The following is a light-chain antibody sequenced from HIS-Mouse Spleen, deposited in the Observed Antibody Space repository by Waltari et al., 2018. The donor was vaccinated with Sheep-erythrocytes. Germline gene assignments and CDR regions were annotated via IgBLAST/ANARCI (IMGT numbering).Light chain of an antibody. CDR3: CSYAGSYTFWV. CDR1: SSDVGGYTY. CDR2: DVS. J-gene: IGLJ3*02. Sequence: QSALTQPRSVSGSPGPSVTISCTGPSSDVGGYTYVSWYQHHPGKAPKLMIYDVSKRPSGVPDRFSGSKSGNTASLTISGLQAEDEADYYCCSYAGSYTFWVFGGGTRLTVL. V-gene: IGLV2-11*01.